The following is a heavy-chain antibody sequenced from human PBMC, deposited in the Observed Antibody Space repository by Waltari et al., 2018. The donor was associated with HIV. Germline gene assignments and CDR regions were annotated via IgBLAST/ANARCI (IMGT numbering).Heavy chain of an antibody. J-gene: IGHJ4*02. Sequence: QVQLQESGPGLVKPSETLSLTCSVSGGSISNYYWSWIRQPPGKGLEWIAYIYYSGSTNYNPSLKSRVTISVDTSENQFSQNLTSVTAADTAVYYCARGHIEVAGFFDYWGQGVLVSVSS. V-gene: IGHV4-59*01. CDR2: IYYSGST. CDR3: ARGHIEVAGFFDY. D-gene: IGHD6-19*01. CDR1: GGSISNYY.